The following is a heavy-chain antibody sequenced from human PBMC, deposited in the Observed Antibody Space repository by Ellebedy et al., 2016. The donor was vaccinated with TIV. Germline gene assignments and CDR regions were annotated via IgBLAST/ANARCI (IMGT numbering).Heavy chain of an antibody. Sequence: MPSETLSLTCTVPGGSISSYYWSWIRQLPGKGLEWIGYIYYSGSTNYNPSLKSRVTISVDMSRNHFSLRLSSVTAADTAVYYCAGDYGAYFDYWGQGTLVTVSS. CDR1: GGSISSYY. J-gene: IGHJ4*02. V-gene: IGHV4-59*12. CDR3: AGDYGAYFDY. CDR2: IYYSGST. D-gene: IGHD4-17*01.